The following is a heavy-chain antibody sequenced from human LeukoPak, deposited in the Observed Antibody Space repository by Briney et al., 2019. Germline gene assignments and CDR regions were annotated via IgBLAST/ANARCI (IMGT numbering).Heavy chain of an antibody. D-gene: IGHD3-3*01. CDR1: GFTFSNYG. Sequence: WGSLTLSCTASGFTFSNYGMHWVRQAPGKGLEWVALIWYDGTNKYYGDSVKGRFTISRDNSKNTLYLQMNSLRADDTAVYYCARDQRITTFGQNYSDYWGQGTLVTVSS. CDR2: IWYDGTNK. V-gene: IGHV3-33*01. J-gene: IGHJ4*02. CDR3: ARDQRITTFGQNYSDY.